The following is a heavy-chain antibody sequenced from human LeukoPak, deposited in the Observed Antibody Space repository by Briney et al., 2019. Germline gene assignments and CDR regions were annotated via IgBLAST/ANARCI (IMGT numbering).Heavy chain of an antibody. J-gene: IGHJ6*02. CDR3: ARIEYGSGSYRRRWRYYRMDV. V-gene: IGHV3-74*01. CDR2: INSDGNTT. Sequence: RGSLRLSCAASGFTFSNYWMHWVRQVPGKGLVWVSFINSDGNTTNYADSVKGRFTISRDNAKNTVYPQMHSLRAEHPAVHYCARIEYGSGSYRRRWRYYRMDVWGQGTTVIVSS. D-gene: IGHD3-10*01. CDR1: GFTFSNYW.